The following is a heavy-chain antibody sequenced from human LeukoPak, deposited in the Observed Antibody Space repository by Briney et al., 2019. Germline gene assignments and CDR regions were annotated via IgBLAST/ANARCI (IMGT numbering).Heavy chain of an antibody. CDR2: ISAYNGNT. J-gene: IGHJ5*02. V-gene: IGHV1-18*01. CDR1: GYTFNSYG. D-gene: IGHD4-17*01. CDR3: ARDSPYGDYGPGGWFDP. Sequence: ASVKVSCKASGYTFNSYGISWVRQAPGQGLEWMGWISAYNGNTNYAQKLQGRVTMTTDTSTSTAYMELRSLRSDDTAVYYCARDSPYGDYGPGGWFDPWGQGTLVTVSS.